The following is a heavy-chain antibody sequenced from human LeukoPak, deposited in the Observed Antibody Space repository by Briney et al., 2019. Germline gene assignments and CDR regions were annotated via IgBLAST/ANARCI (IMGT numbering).Heavy chain of an antibody. J-gene: IGHJ6*02. CDR1: GYTFTSYG. CDR3: ARDSGREYQLLYMGYYYYGMDV. V-gene: IGHV1-18*01. D-gene: IGHD2-2*02. CDR2: ISAYNGNA. Sequence: ASVKVSCTASGYTFTSYGISWVRQAPGQGLEWMGWISAYNGNANYAQKLQGRVTMTTDASTSTAYMELRSLRSDDTAVYYCARDSGREYQLLYMGYYYYGMDVWGQGTTVTVSS.